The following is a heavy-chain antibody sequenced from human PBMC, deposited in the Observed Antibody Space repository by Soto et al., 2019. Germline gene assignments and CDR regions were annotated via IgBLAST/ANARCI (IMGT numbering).Heavy chain of an antibody. CDR3: VKVGVVVPAAMTTSYYGMDV. J-gene: IGHJ6*02. D-gene: IGHD2-2*01. CDR1: GFTFSSYA. Sequence: PGGSLRLSCSASGFTFSSYAMHWVRQAPGKGLEYVSAISSNGGSTYYADSVKGRFTISRDNSKNTLYLQMSSLRAEDTAVYYCVKVGVVVPAAMTTSYYGMDVWGQGTTVTVSS. V-gene: IGHV3-64D*08. CDR2: ISSNGGST.